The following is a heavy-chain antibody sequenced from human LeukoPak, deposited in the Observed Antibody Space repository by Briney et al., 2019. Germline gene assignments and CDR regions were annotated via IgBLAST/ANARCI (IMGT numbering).Heavy chain of an antibody. J-gene: IGHJ4*02. CDR2: ISSSGSTI. D-gene: IGHD1-7*01. CDR3: ARDLSPLSNYMGDY. Sequence: GGSPRLSCAASGFTFSSYEMNWVRQAPGKGLEWVSYISSSGSTIYYADSVKGRFTISRDKAKNSLYLQMNSLRAEDTAVYYCARDLSPLSNYMGDYWGQGTLVTVSS. CDR1: GFTFSSYE. V-gene: IGHV3-48*03.